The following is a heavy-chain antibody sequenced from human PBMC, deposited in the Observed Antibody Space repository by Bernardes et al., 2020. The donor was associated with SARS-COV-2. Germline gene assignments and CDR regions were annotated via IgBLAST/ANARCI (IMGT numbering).Heavy chain of an antibody. CDR3: ARDRSPWDYGDDGWFDP. J-gene: IGHJ5*02. V-gene: IGHV4-38-2*02. Sequence: SETLSLTCAVSGYSISSGYYWGWIRQPPGKGLEWIGSIDHSGSTYYNPSLKSRVTISVDTSKNQFSLKLSSVTAADTAVYYCARDRSPWDYGDDGWFDPWGQGTLVTVSS. D-gene: IGHD4-17*01. CDR2: IDHSGST. CDR1: GYSISSGYY.